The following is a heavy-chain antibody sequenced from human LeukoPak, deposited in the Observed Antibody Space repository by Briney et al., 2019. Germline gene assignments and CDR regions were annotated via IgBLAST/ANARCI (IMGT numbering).Heavy chain of an antibody. J-gene: IGHJ4*02. V-gene: IGHV3-30*03. CDR1: GFTFSSYG. CDR3: AGSYSGSQGPFDY. Sequence: GGSLRLSCAASGFTFSSYGMHWVRQAPGKGLEWVAVISYDGSNKYYADSVKGRFTISRDNSKNTQYLQMNSLRAEDTAVYYCAGSYSGSQGPFDYWGQGTLVTVSS. CDR2: ISYDGSNK. D-gene: IGHD1-26*01.